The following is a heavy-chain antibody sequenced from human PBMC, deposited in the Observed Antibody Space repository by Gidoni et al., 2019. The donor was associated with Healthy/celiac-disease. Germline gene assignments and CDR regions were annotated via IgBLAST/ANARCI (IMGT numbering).Heavy chain of an antibody. CDR2: IYTSGST. D-gene: IGHD2-2*01. J-gene: IGHJ6*02. CDR3: ARDRVVPAAIRPRLHKSGDV. Sequence: QVQLQESGPGLVKPSQTLSLTCPVPGGSISSGSYYWSWIRQPAGKGLEWIGRIYTSGSTNYNPSLKSRVTISVDTSKNQFSLKLSSVTAADTAVYYCARDRVVPAAIRPRLHKSGDVWGQGTTVTVSS. V-gene: IGHV4-61*02. CDR1: GGSISSGSYY.